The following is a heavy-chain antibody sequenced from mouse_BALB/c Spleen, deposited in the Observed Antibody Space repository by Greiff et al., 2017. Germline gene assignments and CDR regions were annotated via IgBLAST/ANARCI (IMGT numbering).Heavy chain of an antibody. J-gene: IGHJ2*01. D-gene: IGHD2-1*01. CDR1: GFTFSSYA. CDR3: AREDGNYGYFDY. Sequence: EVQLVESGGGLVKPGGSLKLSCAASGFTFSSYAMSWVRQSPERRLEWVAEISSGGSYTYYPDTVTGRFTISRDNAKNTLYLEMSSLRSEDTAMYYCAREDGNYGYFDYWGQGTTLTVSS. CDR2: ISSGGSYT. V-gene: IGHV5-9-4*01.